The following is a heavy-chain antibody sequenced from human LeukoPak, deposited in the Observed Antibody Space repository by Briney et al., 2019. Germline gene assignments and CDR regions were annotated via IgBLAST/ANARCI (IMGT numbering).Heavy chain of an antibody. J-gene: IGHJ4*02. CDR2: INPKSGGT. CDR3: ARDPYYYDYSHFDY. D-gene: IGHD3-22*01. V-gene: IGHV1-2*02. CDR1: GYTFTEYY. Sequence: ASVKVSCKASGYTFTEYYMHWVRQAPGQGLEWMGWINPKSGGTNYAQQFEGRVTLTRDTSISTSYMEVSGLRYDDTAVYYCARDPYYYDYSHFDYWGQGTLVSVST.